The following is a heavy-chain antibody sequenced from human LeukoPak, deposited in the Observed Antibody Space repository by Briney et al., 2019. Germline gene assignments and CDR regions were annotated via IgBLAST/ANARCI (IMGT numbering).Heavy chain of an antibody. V-gene: IGHV1-69*05. J-gene: IGHJ4*02. Sequence: ASVKVSCKASGGTFSSYAISWVRQAPGQGREWMGRIIPIFGTANYAQKFQGRVTITTDESTSTAYMELSSLRSEDTAVYYCARATYYYDSSGYPNPWDYWGQGTLVTVSS. CDR2: IIPIFGTA. CDR1: GGTFSSYA. CDR3: ARATYYYDSSGYPNPWDY. D-gene: IGHD3-22*01.